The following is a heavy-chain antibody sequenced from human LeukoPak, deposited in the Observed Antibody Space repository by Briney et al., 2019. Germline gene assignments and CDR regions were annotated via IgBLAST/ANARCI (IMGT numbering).Heavy chain of an antibody. Sequence: SETLSLSCAVYGGSFSGCYWSWIRQPPGKGLEWIGEINHSGSTNYNPSLKSRVTISVDTSKNQFSLKLSSVTAADTAVYYCARGRQSSGYYRDFQHWGQGTLVTVSS. CDR1: GGSFSGCY. D-gene: IGHD3-22*01. CDR3: ARGRQSSGYYRDFQH. CDR2: INHSGST. V-gene: IGHV4-34*01. J-gene: IGHJ1*01.